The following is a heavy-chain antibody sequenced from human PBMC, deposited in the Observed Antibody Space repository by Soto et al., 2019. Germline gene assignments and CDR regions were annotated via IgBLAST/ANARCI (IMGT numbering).Heavy chain of an antibody. CDR3: ASDLRNVFWSGDDAFDI. D-gene: IGHD3-3*01. J-gene: IGHJ3*02. Sequence: QVQLVQSGAEVKKPGASVKVSCKASGYTFTSYGISWVRQAPGQGLEWMGWISAYNGNTKYAQKLQGRVTMTTDTTTSTAYMELRRLRSDDTAVYYCASDLRNVFWSGDDAFDIWGQGTMVTVSS. CDR1: GYTFTSYG. CDR2: ISAYNGNT. V-gene: IGHV1-18*01.